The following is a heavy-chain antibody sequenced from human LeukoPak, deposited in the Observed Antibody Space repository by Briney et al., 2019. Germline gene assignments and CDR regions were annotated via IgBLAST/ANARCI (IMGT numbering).Heavy chain of an antibody. CDR2: IYTSGST. J-gene: IGHJ6*03. V-gene: IGHV4-61*02. CDR1: GGSISSGSYY. D-gene: IGHD5-18*01. CDR3: ARDLGGYSYADWDYYYYMDV. Sequence: PSQTLSLTCTVSGGSISSGSYYWSWIRQPAGKGLEWIGRIYTSGSTNYNPSLKSRVTISVGTSKNQFSLKLSSVTAADTAVYYCARDLGGYSYADWDYYYYMDVWGKGTTVTISS.